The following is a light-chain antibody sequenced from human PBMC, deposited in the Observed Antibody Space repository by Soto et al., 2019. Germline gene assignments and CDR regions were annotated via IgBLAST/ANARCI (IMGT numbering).Light chain of an antibody. CDR3: QQSHTWT. CDR1: QTISSY. CDR2: AAS. Sequence: DIQMTQSPSSLSASVGDRVTITCRASQTISSYLNWYQQKPGNAPKVLIYAASSLRSGVPSRFSGSGSGTDFTLTISSLQPEDFATYYWQQSHTWTFGQGTKVELK. J-gene: IGKJ1*01. V-gene: IGKV1-39*01.